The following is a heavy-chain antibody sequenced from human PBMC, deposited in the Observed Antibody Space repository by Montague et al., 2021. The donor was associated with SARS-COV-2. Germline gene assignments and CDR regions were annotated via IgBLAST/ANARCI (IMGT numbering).Heavy chain of an antibody. V-gene: IGHV3-33*01. Sequence: SLRLSCAASGFTSSSFGMHWVRQAPGKGLEWVAALWYDGGNKYYADSVRGRFTISRDNSKNTLYLQMNSLRAEDTAVYYCARELRGFSTSWYALDSWGQGTLVTVSS. J-gene: IGHJ4*02. D-gene: IGHD6-13*01. CDR2: LWYDGGNK. CDR1: GFTSSSFG. CDR3: ARELRGFSTSWYALDS.